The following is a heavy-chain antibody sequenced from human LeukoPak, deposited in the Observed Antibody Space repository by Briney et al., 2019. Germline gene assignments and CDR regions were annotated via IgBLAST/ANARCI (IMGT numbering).Heavy chain of an antibody. CDR1: GDSISSGDYY. J-gene: IGHJ6*03. CDR3: ARDPPYGYGDYVQAKYFFYMDV. Sequence: PSETLSLTCTVSGDSISSGDYYWSWIRQPAGKGLEWIGRISSSGSTNYNPSLKSRVTISVDTSKNQFSLKLSSVTAADSAVYYCARDPPYGYGDYVQAKYFFYMDVWGTGTTVTVSS. V-gene: IGHV4-61*02. CDR2: ISSSGST. D-gene: IGHD4-17*01.